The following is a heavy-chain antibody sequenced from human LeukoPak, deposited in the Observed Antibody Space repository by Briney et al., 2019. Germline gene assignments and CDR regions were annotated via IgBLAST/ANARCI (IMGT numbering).Heavy chain of an antibody. D-gene: IGHD3-22*01. CDR3: ARIFYYYDSSGYFDY. Sequence: GRSLRLSCAASGFTFSSYAMHWVRQAPGKGLEWVAVISYDGSNKYYADSVKGRFTISRDNSKNTLYLQMNSLRAEDTAVYYCARIFYYYDSSGYFDYWGQGALVTVSS. CDR2: ISYDGSNK. J-gene: IGHJ4*02. V-gene: IGHV3-30-3*01. CDR1: GFTFSSYA.